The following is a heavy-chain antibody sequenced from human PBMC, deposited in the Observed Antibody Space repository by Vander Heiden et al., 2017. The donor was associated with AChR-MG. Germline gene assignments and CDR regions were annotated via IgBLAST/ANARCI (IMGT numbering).Heavy chain of an antibody. J-gene: IGHJ5*02. CDR1: GFTFGGSP. V-gene: IGHV3-73*01. CDR2: IRSKAHSFAT. Sequence: EVQLVESGGGLVQPGGSLKLSCAASGFTFGGSPIHWVRQASGKGLEWVGRIRSKAHSFATAYAASVEGRFTISRDDSKNTAYLQVNSLRTEDTAVYYCSTYGDYFSWGQGTLVTVSS. CDR3: STYGDYFS. D-gene: IGHD4-17*01.